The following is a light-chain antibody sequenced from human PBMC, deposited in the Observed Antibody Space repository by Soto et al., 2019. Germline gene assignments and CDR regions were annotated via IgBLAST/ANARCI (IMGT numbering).Light chain of an antibody. Sequence: DIQMTQSPSTLSASVGDRVTITCRASQSIDSWLAWYQQKAGKAPKLLIYKSSSLESGVPSRFSGSGSGSEFTLTISSLQPDDFATYYCQQYKSYYTFGQGTKVEIK. J-gene: IGKJ1*01. CDR3: QQYKSYYT. CDR1: QSIDSW. V-gene: IGKV1-5*03. CDR2: KSS.